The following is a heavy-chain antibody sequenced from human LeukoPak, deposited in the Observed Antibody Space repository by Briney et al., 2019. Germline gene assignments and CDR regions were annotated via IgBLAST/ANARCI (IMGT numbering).Heavy chain of an antibody. Sequence: SETLSLTCTVSGGSISSFYWSWIRQPAGKGLEWIGRIYTSGSTNYNPSLRSRVTMSVDTSKSRFSLKLSSVTAADTAVYYCARSTYVLRYFDWSHWGQGALVTVS. V-gene: IGHV4-4*07. J-gene: IGHJ4*02. D-gene: IGHD3-9*01. CDR2: IYTSGST. CDR1: GGSISSFY. CDR3: ARSTYVLRYFDWSH.